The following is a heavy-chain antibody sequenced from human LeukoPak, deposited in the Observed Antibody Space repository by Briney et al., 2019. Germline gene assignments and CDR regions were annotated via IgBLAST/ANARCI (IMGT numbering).Heavy chain of an antibody. V-gene: IGHV3-23*01. CDR1: GFTLKSYG. CDR3: ARKVAVAMVPDY. D-gene: IGHD5-18*01. CDR2: ITGAGSST. Sequence: SGGSLRLSCAASGFTLKSYGMTWVRQVPGKGLEWVSSITGAGSSTKYADSVSGRFTISRDNSKNTLSLQMTGLRAEDTAVYYGARKVAVAMVPDYWGQGTLSPSPQ. J-gene: IGHJ4*02.